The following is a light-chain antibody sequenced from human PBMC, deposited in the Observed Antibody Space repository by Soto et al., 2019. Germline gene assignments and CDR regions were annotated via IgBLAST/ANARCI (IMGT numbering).Light chain of an antibody. Sequence: EIVLTQSPGTLSLSPGERATLSCRASQSVSSSSLAWYQQKAGQAHRLVIYGASSRAAGIPDRFSGSGSGTDFTLIISRLEPEDFAVYYCQQYGSSPRTFGQGTKVEIK. V-gene: IGKV3-20*01. J-gene: IGKJ1*01. CDR2: GAS. CDR3: QQYGSSPRT. CDR1: QSVSSSS.